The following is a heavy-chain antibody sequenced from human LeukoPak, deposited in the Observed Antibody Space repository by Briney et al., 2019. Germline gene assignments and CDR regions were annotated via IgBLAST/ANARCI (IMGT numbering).Heavy chain of an antibody. D-gene: IGHD6-19*01. CDR1: GYTFTSYD. CDR3: ARRSGIAVAGAFDY. V-gene: IGHV1-8*01. J-gene: IGHJ4*02. CDR2: MNPNSGNT. Sequence: ASVKVSCKASGYTFTSYDINWVRQATGQGLEWMGWMNPNSGNTGYAQKFQGRVTMTRNTSISTAYMELSSLGSEDTAVYYCARRSGIAVAGAFDYWGQGTLVTVSS.